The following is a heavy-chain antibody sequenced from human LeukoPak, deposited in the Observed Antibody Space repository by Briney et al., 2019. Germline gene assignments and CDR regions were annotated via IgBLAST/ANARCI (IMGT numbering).Heavy chain of an antibody. J-gene: IGHJ3*02. CDR3: ARGYSGYAPGAFDI. CDR1: GFTFSSYS. D-gene: IGHD5-12*01. Sequence: GGSLRLSCAASGFTFSSYSMNWVRQAPGKGLEWVSSISSSSYIYYADSVKGRFTISRDNAKNSLYLQMNSLRAEDTAVYYCARGYSGYAPGAFDIWGQGTMVTVSS. V-gene: IGHV3-21*01. CDR2: ISSSSYI.